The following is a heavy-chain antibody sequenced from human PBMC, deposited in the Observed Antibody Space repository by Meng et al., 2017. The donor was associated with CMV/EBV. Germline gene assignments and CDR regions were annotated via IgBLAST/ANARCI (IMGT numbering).Heavy chain of an antibody. D-gene: IGHD6-6*01. J-gene: IGHJ6*02. CDR1: VCTFSSYT. CDR3: ARDTSSSSDFGYYYDGMDG. V-gene: IGHV1-69*04. CDR2: IIPILGIA. Sequence: SVQVSCQASVCTFSSYTISWVRQAPGQALEWMGRIIPILGIANYAQKFQGRVTITADKSTSTAYMELSRLRSEDTAVYYCARDTSSSSDFGYYYDGMDGWGQGTTVTVSS.